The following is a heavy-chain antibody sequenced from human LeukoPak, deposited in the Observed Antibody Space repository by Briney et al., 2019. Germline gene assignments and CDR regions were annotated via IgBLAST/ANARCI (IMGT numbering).Heavy chain of an antibody. V-gene: IGHV3-7*01. D-gene: IGHD3-10*01. J-gene: IGHJ6*02. CDR3: ARGSGSGSYV. CDR2: INQDRSDK. CDR1: GITFSNNW. Sequence: PGGSLRLSCAASGITFSNNWMSWVRQAPGKGLEWVANINQDRSDKDYVDSAKGRFTVSRDNAKNSLYLQMNNLRVEDTAVYYCARGSGSGSYVWGQGTTVTVSS.